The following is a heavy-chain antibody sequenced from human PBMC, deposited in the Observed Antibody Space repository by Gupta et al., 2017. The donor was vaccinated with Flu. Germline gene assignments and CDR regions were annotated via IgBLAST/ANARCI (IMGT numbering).Heavy chain of an antibody. J-gene: IGHJ4*02. CDR2: IWFDGGNK. CDR3: ARETGDYGNSYFFDY. D-gene: IGHD4-17*01. V-gene: IGHV3-33*01. CDR1: GFTFSKYG. Sequence: QVQLVESGGGVVQPGGSLRLSCAASGFTFSKYGMHWVRQAPGKGLEWVAGIWFDGGNKYYGDSVKGRFTISRDNSKNTLSLQMNSLSVDDTAVYYCARETGDYGNSYFFDYWGQGTLVPVS.